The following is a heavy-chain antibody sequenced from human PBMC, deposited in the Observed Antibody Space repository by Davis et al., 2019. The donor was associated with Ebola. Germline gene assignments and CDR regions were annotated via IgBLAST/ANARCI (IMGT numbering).Heavy chain of an antibody. D-gene: IGHD3-3*01. CDR2: IYHSGST. V-gene: IGHV4-38-2*02. J-gene: IGHJ6*02. CDR1: GYSISSGYY. Sequence: MPSETLSLTCTVSGYSISSGYYWGWIRQPPGKGLEWIGSIYHSGSTYYNPSLKSRVTISVDTSKNQFSLKLSSVTAADTAVYYCARVARTDFGVVYYYYGMDVWGQGTTVTVSS. CDR3: ARVARTDFGVVYYYYGMDV.